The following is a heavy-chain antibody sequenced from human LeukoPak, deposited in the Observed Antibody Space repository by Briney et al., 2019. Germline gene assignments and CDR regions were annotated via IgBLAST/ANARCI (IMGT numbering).Heavy chain of an antibody. CDR1: GFTFSNYG. J-gene: IGHJ4*02. CDR3: ARDPRTVRI. D-gene: IGHD1-1*01. CDR2: ISGDSGDT. V-gene: IGHV3-21*05. Sequence: GGSLRLSCAASGFTFSNYGLTWVRQAPGKGLEWLSYISGDSGDTNYADSVKGRFTISRDNAKNSLYLQMNSLRVEDTAVYFCARDPRTVRIWGQGTLVTVSS.